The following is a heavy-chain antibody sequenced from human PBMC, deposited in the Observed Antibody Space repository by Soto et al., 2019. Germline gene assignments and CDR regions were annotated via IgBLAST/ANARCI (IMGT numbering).Heavy chain of an antibody. CDR3: ARDRKWYDYFWSGYPTYGMDV. V-gene: IGHV3-33*01. CDR2: IWYDGSNQ. CDR1: VFTFSSYG. J-gene: IGHJ6*01. D-gene: IGHD3-3*01. Sequence: QVQLVESGGFVLQPGRSLRLSCAASVFTFSSYGMHWVRQAPGKGLEWASVIWYDGSNQYYADSVQCRLTIARDNSKKTLYLQMNSLRAEDTAVYYCARDRKWYDYFWSGYPTYGMDVWGQGTTVTVSS.